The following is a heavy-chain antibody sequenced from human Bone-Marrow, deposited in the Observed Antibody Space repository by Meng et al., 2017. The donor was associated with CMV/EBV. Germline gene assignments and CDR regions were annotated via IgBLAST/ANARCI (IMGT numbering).Heavy chain of an antibody. CDR2: IRYDGSNK. CDR1: GFTFSSYG. D-gene: IGHD3-22*01. V-gene: IGHV3-30*02. J-gene: IGHJ4*02. Sequence: GGSLRLSCAAPGFTFSSYGMHWVRQAPGKGLEWVAFIRYDGSNKYYADSVKGRFTISRDNAKNTLYLQMNSLRAEDTAVYYCALDYDNSGYHNFVYWGQGPRVTGSS. CDR3: ALDYDNSGYHNFVY.